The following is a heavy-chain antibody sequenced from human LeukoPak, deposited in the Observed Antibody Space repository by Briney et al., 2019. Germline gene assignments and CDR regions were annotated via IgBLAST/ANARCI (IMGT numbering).Heavy chain of an antibody. V-gene: IGHV4-39*07. CDR3: ARDGDYGGWFDP. J-gene: IGHJ5*02. CDR2: IYYSGST. D-gene: IGHD4-17*01. CDR1: GGSISSSSYY. Sequence: SETLSLTCTVSGGSISSSSYYWGWIRQPPGKGLEWIGSIYYSGSTYYNPSLKSRVTVSVDTSKNQFSLKLSSVTAADTAVYYCARDGDYGGWFDPWGQGTLVTVSS.